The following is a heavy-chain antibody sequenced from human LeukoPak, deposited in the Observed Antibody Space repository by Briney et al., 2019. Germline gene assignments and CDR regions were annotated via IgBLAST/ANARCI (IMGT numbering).Heavy chain of an antibody. Sequence: GGSLRLSCAASGFTFSSYWMSWVRQAPGKGLEWVANIKQDGSEKYYVDSVKGRFTISRDNAKNSLCLQMNSLRAEDTAVYYCARDSRIVVVPAAILPYNWFDPWGQGTLVTVSS. V-gene: IGHV3-7*01. CDR2: IKQDGSEK. CDR3: ARDSRIVVVPAAILPYNWFDP. CDR1: GFTFSSYW. D-gene: IGHD2-2*01. J-gene: IGHJ5*02.